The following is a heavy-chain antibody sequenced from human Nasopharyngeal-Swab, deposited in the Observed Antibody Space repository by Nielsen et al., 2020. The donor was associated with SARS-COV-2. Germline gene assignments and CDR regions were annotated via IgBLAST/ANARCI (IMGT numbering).Heavy chain of an antibody. V-gene: IGHV1-18*01. CDR2: ISAYNGKT. J-gene: IGHJ3*02. CDR1: GYTFTSYG. Sequence: ASVKVSCKASGYTFTSYGISWVRQVPGQGLEWMGWISAYNGKTNYAQKLQGRVTMTTDTSTSTAYMELRSLRSDDTAVYYCARDRIDIVVVPAAMAHDAFDIWGQGTMVTVSS. CDR3: ARDRIDIVVVPAAMAHDAFDI. D-gene: IGHD2-2*01.